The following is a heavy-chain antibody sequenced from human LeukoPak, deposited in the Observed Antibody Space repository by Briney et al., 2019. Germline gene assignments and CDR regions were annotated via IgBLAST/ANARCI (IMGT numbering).Heavy chain of an antibody. J-gene: IGHJ5*02. V-gene: IGHV3-48*01. CDR2: ISSSSSTI. CDR1: GFTFSSYS. CDR3: ATLGYSYGFDWFDP. D-gene: IGHD5-18*01. Sequence: GGSLRLSCAASGFTFSSYSMNWVRQAPGKGLEWVSYISSSSSTIYYADSVKGRFTISRDNAKNSLYLQMNSLRAEDTAVYYCATLGYSYGFDWFDPRGQGTLVTVSS.